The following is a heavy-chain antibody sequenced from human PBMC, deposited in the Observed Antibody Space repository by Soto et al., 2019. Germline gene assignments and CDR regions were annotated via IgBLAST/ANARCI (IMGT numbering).Heavy chain of an antibody. D-gene: IGHD6-13*01. J-gene: IGHJ5*02. CDR3: TRDASRDSSARGWFDP. Sequence: GGSLRLSCAASGFTFSSYWMHWVRQAPGKGLVWVSHINIDGSSTSYTDALRGRFTISRDNAKNSLHLQMNSLRAEDTAVYYCTRDASRDSSARGWFDPWGPGTLVTVSS. CDR1: GFTFSSYW. CDR2: INIDGSST. V-gene: IGHV3-74*01.